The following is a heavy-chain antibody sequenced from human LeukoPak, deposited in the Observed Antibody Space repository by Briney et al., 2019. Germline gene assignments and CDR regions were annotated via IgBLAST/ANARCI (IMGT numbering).Heavy chain of an antibody. J-gene: IGHJ4*02. CDR2: ISGSGGST. Sequence: PGGSLRLSCAASGFTFSSYAMSWVRQAPGKGLEWVSAISGSGGSTYYADSVKGRFTISRDNSKNTLYLQTNSLRAEDTAVYYCAKDHMITFGGVIAKHHFDYWGQGTLVTVSS. CDR3: AKDHMITFGGVIAKHHFDY. D-gene: IGHD3-16*02. CDR1: GFTFSSYA. V-gene: IGHV3-23*01.